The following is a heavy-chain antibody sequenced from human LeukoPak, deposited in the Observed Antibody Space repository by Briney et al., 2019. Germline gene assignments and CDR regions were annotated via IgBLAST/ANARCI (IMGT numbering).Heavy chain of an antibody. Sequence: ASVKVSCKAAGYTVTGSQVHWVGQAPGQGREGMGWINPKSVVPTYGSSLKARVTMATDTSISIAYMALSGLRSDDTAVSYCARAYSPRRGTGYDTDAFDIWGQGTMLTVSS. V-gene: IGHV1-2*02. CDR1: GYTVTGSQ. J-gene: IGHJ3*02. D-gene: IGHD3/OR15-3a*01. CDR3: ARAYSPRRGTGYDTDAFDI. CDR2: INPKSVVP.